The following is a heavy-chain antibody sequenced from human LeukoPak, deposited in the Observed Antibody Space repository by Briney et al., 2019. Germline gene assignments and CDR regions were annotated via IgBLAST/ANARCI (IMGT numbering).Heavy chain of an antibody. D-gene: IGHD3-10*01. CDR3: AKDRTVVRGVHAFDI. V-gene: IGHV3-9*01. CDR2: ISWNSGSI. CDR1: GFTFDDYA. J-gene: IGHJ3*02. Sequence: GRSLRLSCAASGFTFDDYAMHWVRQAPGKGLEWVSGISWNSGSIGYADSVKGRFTISRDNAKNSLYLQMNSLRAEDTALYYCAKDRTVVRGVHAFDIWGQGTMVTVSS.